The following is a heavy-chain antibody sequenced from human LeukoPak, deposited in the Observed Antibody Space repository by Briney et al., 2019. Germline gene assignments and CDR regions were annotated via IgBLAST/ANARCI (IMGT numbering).Heavy chain of an antibody. Sequence: SETLSLTCAVYGWSFSGCYWSWIRQPPGKGLEWVGEINHGGSTNYNPSLKSRVTISVDTSKNQFSRKLRSVTAADKAVSYCARASRLKTIVGVVIISWFDPWGQGTLVTVS. CDR3: ARASRLKTIVGVVIISWFDP. CDR1: GWSFSGCY. D-gene: IGHD3-3*01. J-gene: IGHJ5*02. CDR2: INHGGST. V-gene: IGHV4-34*01.